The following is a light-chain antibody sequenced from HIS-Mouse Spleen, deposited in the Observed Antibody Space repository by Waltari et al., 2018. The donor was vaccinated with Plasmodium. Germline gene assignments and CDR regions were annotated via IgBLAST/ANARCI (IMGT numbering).Light chain of an antibody. V-gene: IGLV3-19*01. CDR2: GKN. Sequence: SSELTQDPAVSVALGQTVRITCHGDTLRSYYASWYQQKPGQAPVLVIYGKNNRPSGIPDRFSGSSSGNTASLTSTGAQAEDEADYYCNSRDSSGNHWVFGGGTKLTVL. CDR1: TLRSYY. CDR3: NSRDSSGNHWV. J-gene: IGLJ3*02.